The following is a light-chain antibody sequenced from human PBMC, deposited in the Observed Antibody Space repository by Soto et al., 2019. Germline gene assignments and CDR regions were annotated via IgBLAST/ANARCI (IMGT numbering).Light chain of an antibody. Sequence: EVVMTQSPATLSVSPWERATLSCRASQNVGSRYLAWYQQKPGQAPRLLIYGTSNRATGIPDRFSGSGSGTDFSLTISSLEPGDLAVYYCQQYGSSPRTFGQGTKVDIK. CDR2: GTS. CDR3: QQYGSSPRT. J-gene: IGKJ1*01. CDR1: QNVGSRY. V-gene: IGKV3-20*01.